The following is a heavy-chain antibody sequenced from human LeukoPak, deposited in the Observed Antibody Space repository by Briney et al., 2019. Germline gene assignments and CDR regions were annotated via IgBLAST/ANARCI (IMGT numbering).Heavy chain of an antibody. CDR1: GFTFSSYS. Sequence: GGSLRLSRAASGFTFSSYSMNWVRQAPGKGLEWVSSISSSSSYIYYADSVKGRFTISRDNAKNSLYLQMNSLRAEDTAVYYCASPKLGYSYGFFDYWGQGTPVTVSS. V-gene: IGHV3-21*01. CDR2: ISSSSSYI. J-gene: IGHJ4*02. D-gene: IGHD5-18*01. CDR3: ASPKLGYSYGFFDY.